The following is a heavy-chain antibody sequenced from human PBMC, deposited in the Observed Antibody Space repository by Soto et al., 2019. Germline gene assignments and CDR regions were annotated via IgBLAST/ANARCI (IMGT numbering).Heavy chain of an antibody. CDR1: GYSFTSYW. V-gene: IGHV5-51*01. CDR2: IYPGDSDT. J-gene: IGHJ6*02. CDR3: ARLYCSGGSFFSYYSYCAMDV. D-gene: IGHD2-15*01. Sequence: GESLKISCKGSGYSFTSYWIGWVRQMPGKGLEWMGIIYPGDSDTRYSPSFQGQVTISADKSISTAYLQWSSLKASYTAMYYCARLYCSGGSFFSYYSYCAMDVWGPAITVTVSS.